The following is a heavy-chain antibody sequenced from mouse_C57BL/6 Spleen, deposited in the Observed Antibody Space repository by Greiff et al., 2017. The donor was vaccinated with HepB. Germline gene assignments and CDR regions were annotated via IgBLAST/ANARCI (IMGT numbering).Heavy chain of an antibody. CDR1: GFNIKDDY. J-gene: IGHJ2*01. D-gene: IGHD1-1*01. CDR2: IDPENGDT. V-gene: IGHV14-4*01. Sequence: VQLKQSGAELVRPGASVKLSCTASGFNIKDDYMHWVKQRPEQGLEWIGWIDPENGDTEYASKFQGKATITADTSSNTAYLQLSSLTSEDTAVYYCTTYGSSYCFDYWGQGTTLTVSS. CDR3: TTYGSSYCFDY.